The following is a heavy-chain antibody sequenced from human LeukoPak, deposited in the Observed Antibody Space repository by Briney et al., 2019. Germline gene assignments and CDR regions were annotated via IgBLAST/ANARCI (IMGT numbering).Heavy chain of an antibody. CDR1: GFTVSSNY. Sequence: GGSLRLSCAASGFTVSSNYMSWVRQAPGKGLEWVSVIYRGGSTYYADSVKGRFTISRDNSKNTLYLQMNSLRAEDTAVYYCATTMVRGGPADYWGQGTLVTVSS. CDR3: ATTMVRGGPADY. V-gene: IGHV3-66*01. CDR2: IYRGGST. D-gene: IGHD3-10*01. J-gene: IGHJ4*02.